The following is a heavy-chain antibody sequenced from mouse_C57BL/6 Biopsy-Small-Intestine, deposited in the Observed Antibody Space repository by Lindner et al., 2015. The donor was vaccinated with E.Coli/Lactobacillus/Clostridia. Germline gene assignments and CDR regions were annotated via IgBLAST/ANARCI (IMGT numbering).Heavy chain of an antibody. Sequence: VQLQESGAELVRPGASVTLSCKASGYTFTDYEMHWVKQTPVHGLEWIGAIDPETGGTAKNQKFKGKAILTADKSSSTAYMELRSLTSEDSAVYYCTREKDYYGLHYFDYWGQGTTLTVSS. V-gene: IGHV1-15*01. CDR2: IDPETGGT. J-gene: IGHJ2*01. D-gene: IGHD1-1*01. CDR1: GYTFTDYE. CDR3: TREKDYYGLHYFDY.